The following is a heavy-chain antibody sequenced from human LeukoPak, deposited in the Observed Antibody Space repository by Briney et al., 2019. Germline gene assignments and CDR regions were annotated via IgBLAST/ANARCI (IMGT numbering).Heavy chain of an antibody. CDR1: GFTFSSYA. D-gene: IGHD1-26*01. Sequence: GGSLRLSCAASGFTFSSYAMSWVRKAPGKGLEWVSGISGSGGSTYYADSVKGRFTISRDNSKNTLYLQMNSLRAEDTAVYYCARGEDYFDYWGQGTLVTVSS. V-gene: IGHV3-23*01. J-gene: IGHJ4*02. CDR2: ISGSGGST. CDR3: ARGEDYFDY.